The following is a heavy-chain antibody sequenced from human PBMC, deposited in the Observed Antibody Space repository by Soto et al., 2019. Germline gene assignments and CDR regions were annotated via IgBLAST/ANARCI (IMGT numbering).Heavy chain of an antibody. J-gene: IGHJ4*02. Sequence: SETLSLTCAVSGGSSMISSYYCGWIRQPPGKGLEWIGSMYYSGSTYYNPSLKSRVTMSVDTSKNQFSLRLSSVTAADTAVYYCASDTYYYDSSGSVEFDYWGQGTLVTVSS. V-gene: IGHV4-39*01. D-gene: IGHD3-22*01. CDR3: ASDTYYYDSSGSVEFDY. CDR2: MYYSGST. CDR1: GGSSMISSYY.